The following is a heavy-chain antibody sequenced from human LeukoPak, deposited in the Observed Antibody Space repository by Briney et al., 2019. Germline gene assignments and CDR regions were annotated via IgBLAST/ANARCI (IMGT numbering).Heavy chain of an antibody. V-gene: IGHV4-30-2*01. CDR3: ARINDFWSGPTLDV. CDR2: IYHSGSGST. Sequence: SETLSLTCAVSGGSISSGGYSWSWIRQPPGKGLEWIGYIYHSGSGSTYYNPSLKSRVTISIDKSKNQFSLKLNSVTAADTAVYYCARINDFWSGPTLDVWGQGTTVTVSS. CDR1: GGSISSGGYS. J-gene: IGHJ6*02. D-gene: IGHD3-3*01.